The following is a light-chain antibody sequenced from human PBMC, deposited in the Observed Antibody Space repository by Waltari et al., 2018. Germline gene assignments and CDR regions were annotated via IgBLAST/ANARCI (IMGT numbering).Light chain of an antibody. CDR2: DVH. V-gene: IGLV2-14*03. CDR3: TSYITSSSTLYV. J-gene: IGLJ1*01. Sequence: QSALTQPASMSGSPGQSITISCTGTSSDVGGYTYLPWYQQHPGKATKLIIYDVHYRPSGVSNRFSGSKSGNTASLTISGLQADDEADYYCTSYITSSSTLYVFGTGTKVTVL. CDR1: SSDVGGYTY.